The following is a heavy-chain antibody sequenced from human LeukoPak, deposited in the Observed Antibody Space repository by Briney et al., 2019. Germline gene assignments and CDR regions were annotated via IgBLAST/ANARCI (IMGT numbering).Heavy chain of an antibody. V-gene: IGHV3-15*01. CDR2: IKSKTDGGTT. CDR1: GFTFSNAW. D-gene: IGHD3-22*01. Sequence: GGSLRLSCAASGFTFSNAWVSWVRQAPGKGLEWVGRIKSKTDGGTTDYAAPVKGRFTISRDDSKNTLYLQMNSLKTEDTAVYYCTTDGGRYSSGYYYYYFDYWGQGTLVTVSS. CDR3: TTDGGRYSSGYYYYYFDY. J-gene: IGHJ4*02.